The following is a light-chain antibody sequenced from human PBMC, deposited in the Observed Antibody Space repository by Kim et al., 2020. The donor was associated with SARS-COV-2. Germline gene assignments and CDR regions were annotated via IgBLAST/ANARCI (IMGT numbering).Light chain of an antibody. J-gene: IGLJ1*01. CDR3: SSYTSSSTLV. CDR1: SSDVGGYNY. V-gene: IGLV2-14*01. Sequence: QSALTQPASVSGSPGQWITISCTGTSSDVGGYNYVSWYQQHPGKAPKLMIYDVSKRPSGVSNRFSGSKSGNTASLTISGLQAEDEADYYCSSYTSSSTLVFGTGTKVTVL. CDR2: DVS.